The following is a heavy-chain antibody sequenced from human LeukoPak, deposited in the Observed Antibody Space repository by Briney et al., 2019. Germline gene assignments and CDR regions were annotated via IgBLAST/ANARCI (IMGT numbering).Heavy chain of an antibody. Sequence: GGSLRLSCAASGFTFSTYWMSWVRQAPGKGLEWVANIKQDGSEKYYVDSVKGRFTISRDNAKNSLYLQMNSLRAEDTAVYYCARVVGAGYFDLWGRGTLVTVSS. CDR2: IKQDGSEK. CDR3: ARVVGAGYFDL. D-gene: IGHD1-26*01. CDR1: GFTFSTYW. J-gene: IGHJ2*01. V-gene: IGHV3-7*01.